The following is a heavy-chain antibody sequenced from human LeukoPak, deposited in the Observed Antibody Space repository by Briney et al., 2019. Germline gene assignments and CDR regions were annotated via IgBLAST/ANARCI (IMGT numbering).Heavy chain of an antibody. D-gene: IGHD3-3*01. Sequence: GGSLRLSCAASGFTFSSYAMSWVRHAPGKGLEWVSAISGSGGSTYYADSVRGRFTISRDNSKNTLYLQMNSLRAEDKAVYYCAKAVVQGVARYYFYYWGQPTLVTVPS. CDR1: GFTFSSYA. CDR3: AKAVVQGVARYYFYY. V-gene: IGHV3-23*01. J-gene: IGHJ4*02. CDR2: ISGSGGST.